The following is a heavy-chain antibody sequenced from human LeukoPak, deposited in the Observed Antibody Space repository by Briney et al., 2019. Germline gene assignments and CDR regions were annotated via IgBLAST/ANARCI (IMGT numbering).Heavy chain of an antibody. CDR1: GGSISSGSFY. Sequence: PSETLSLTCTVSGGSISSGSFYWSWIRQPAGKGLEWIGRIYTSGSTNYNPSLKSRVTISVDTSKKQFSLKLSSVTAADTAVYYCARIYSSSWFLNWFDPWGQGTLVTVSS. J-gene: IGHJ5*02. D-gene: IGHD6-13*01. CDR2: IYTSGST. V-gene: IGHV4-61*02. CDR3: ARIYSSSWFLNWFDP.